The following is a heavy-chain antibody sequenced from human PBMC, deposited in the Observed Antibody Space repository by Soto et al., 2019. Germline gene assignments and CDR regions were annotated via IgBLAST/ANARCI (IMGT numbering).Heavy chain of an antibody. CDR2: ISYDGSNK. CDR3: ARSPHSSAGHAP. D-gene: IGHD6-19*01. CDR1: GFTFSSHW. V-gene: IGHV3-30-3*01. J-gene: IGHJ5*02. Sequence: VQLVESGGGLVQPGGSLRLSCEASGFTFSSHWMHWVRQAPGKGLEWVAVISYDGSNKYYADSVKGRFTISRDNSKNTLYLQMNSLRAEDTAVYYCARSPHSSAGHAPWGQGTLVTVSS.